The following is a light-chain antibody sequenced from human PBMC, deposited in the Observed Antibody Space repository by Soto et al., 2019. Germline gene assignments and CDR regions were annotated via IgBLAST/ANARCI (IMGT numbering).Light chain of an antibody. CDR1: QNINSY. CDR3: QQSSDTPLK. Sequence: DIQMTQSPSFLSASVGDRVSIICRASQNINSYLSWYQQRPGKAPKLLIYTASTLLPGVPSRFSCSGSGREFTLSINRLQPEDFAKYFCQQSSDTPLKFGQGTTVEL. CDR2: TAS. J-gene: IGKJ1*01. V-gene: IGKV1-39*01.